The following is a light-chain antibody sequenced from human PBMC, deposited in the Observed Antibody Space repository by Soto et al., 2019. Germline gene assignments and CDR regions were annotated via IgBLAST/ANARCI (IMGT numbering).Light chain of an antibody. CDR1: HSVRSN. Sequence: EIVMTQSPATLSVSPGERATLSCRASHSVRSNLAWYQQKPGQAPRLLISGASTRATGIPARFSGSGSGTEFTLTISSLQSEDFAIYYCHQYNNWPLITFGQGTRLEIK. CDR3: HQYNNWPLIT. CDR2: GAS. J-gene: IGKJ5*01. V-gene: IGKV3-15*01.